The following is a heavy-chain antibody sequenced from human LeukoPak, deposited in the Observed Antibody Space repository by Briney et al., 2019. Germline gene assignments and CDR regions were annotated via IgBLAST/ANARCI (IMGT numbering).Heavy chain of an antibody. CDR1: GFTFSDYY. J-gene: IGHJ6*02. CDR2: ISSSGSTI. V-gene: IGHV3-11*01. Sequence: PGGSLRLSCAASGFTFSDYYMSWIRQAPGKGLEWVSYISSSGSTIYYADSVKGRFTISRDNAKNSLYLQMNSLRAEDTAVYYCARGRKNNYDFWSGYSPPSGMDVWGQGTTVTVSS. D-gene: IGHD3-3*01. CDR3: ARGRKNNYDFWSGYSPPSGMDV.